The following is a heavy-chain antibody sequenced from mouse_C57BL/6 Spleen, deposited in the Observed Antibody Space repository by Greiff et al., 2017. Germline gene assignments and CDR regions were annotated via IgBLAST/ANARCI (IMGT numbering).Heavy chain of an antibody. J-gene: IGHJ4*01. CDR1: GFTFSDYG. CDR3: ARLTGTKAMDY. CDR2: ISSGSSTI. Sequence: EVKLMESGGGLVKPGGSLKLSCAASGFTFSDYGMHWVRQAPEKGLEWVAYISSGSSTIYYADTVKGRFTISRDNAKNTLFLQMTSLRSEDTAMYYCARLTGTKAMDYGGQGTSVTVSS. D-gene: IGHD4-1*01. V-gene: IGHV5-17*01.